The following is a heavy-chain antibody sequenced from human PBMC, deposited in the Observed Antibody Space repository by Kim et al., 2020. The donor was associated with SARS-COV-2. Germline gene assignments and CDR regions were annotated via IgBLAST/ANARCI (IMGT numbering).Heavy chain of an antibody. J-gene: IGHJ5*02. Sequence: GGSLRLSCAASGFTFSNYSMNWVRQAPGKGLEWVSSISSSSSYIYYADSVKGRFTISRDNAKNSLYLQMNSLRAEDTAVYYCARDRAINYDFWSAYRANWFDPWGQGTLVTVSS. CDR3: ARDRAINYDFWSAYRANWFDP. V-gene: IGHV3-21*01. CDR1: GFTFSNYS. D-gene: IGHD3-3*01. CDR2: ISSSSSYI.